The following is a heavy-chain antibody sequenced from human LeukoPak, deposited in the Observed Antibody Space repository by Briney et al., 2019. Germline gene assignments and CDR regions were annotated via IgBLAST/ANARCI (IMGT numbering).Heavy chain of an antibody. V-gene: IGHV4-59*01. J-gene: IGHJ4*02. Sequence: PSETLSLTCTVSGGSISDSYWTWIRQPPGRGLEWIGYIYYSGSTNYNPSLKSQVTISIDTSKSQFSLKLTSVTAADTAVYYCARGVEYSSSWYEGYYFDYWGQGTLVTVSS. CDR3: ARGVEYSSSWYEGYYFDY. CDR2: IYYSGST. CDR1: GGSISDSY. D-gene: IGHD6-13*01.